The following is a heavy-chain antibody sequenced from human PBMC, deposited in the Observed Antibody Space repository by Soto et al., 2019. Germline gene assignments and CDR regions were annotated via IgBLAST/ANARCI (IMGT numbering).Heavy chain of an antibody. V-gene: IGHV3-64D*06. CDR2: ISSDGRPT. J-gene: IGHJ4*02. CDR1: GFTFSSYA. CDR3: VKDRYVDY. Sequence: GWSLRLSCSVSGFTFSSYAMHWVRQAPGKGLEYVSSISSDGRPTYYADSVKGRFTISRDNSKNTLYLQVSSLKAEDTAVYYCVKDRYVDYWGQGTLVTVCS.